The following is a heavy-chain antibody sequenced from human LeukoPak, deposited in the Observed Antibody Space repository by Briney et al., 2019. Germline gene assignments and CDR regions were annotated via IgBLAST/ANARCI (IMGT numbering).Heavy chain of an antibody. CDR3: ARNRWLVHFDY. V-gene: IGHV4-61*02. J-gene: IGHJ4*02. D-gene: IGHD6-19*01. CDR2: IYTSGST. CDR1: GGSISSGSYY. Sequence: SETLSLTCTVSGGSISSGSYYWSWIRQPAGKGLEWIGRIYTSGSTNYNPSLKSRVTISVDTSKNQFSLKLSSVTAADTAVYYCARNRWLVHFDYWGQGTLVTVSS.